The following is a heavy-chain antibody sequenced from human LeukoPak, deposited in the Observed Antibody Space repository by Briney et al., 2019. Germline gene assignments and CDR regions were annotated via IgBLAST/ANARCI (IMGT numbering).Heavy chain of an antibody. V-gene: IGHV3-11*01. D-gene: IGHD1-1*01. CDR2: ISSGSTI. CDR3: ASWNDEGFDY. Sequence: PGGSLRLSCAASGFTFSDYYMSWIRQAPGKGLEWVSYISSGSTIYYADSVKGRFTISRDNAKNSLYLQMNSLRAEDTAVYYCASWNDEGFDYWGQGTLVTVSS. J-gene: IGHJ4*02. CDR1: GFTFSDYY.